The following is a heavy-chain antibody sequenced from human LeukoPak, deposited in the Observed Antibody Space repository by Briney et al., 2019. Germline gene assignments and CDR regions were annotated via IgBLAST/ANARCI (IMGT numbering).Heavy chain of an antibody. J-gene: IGHJ4*02. CDR3: AGDYDSRSGTYDY. Sequence: GGSLRLSCAASGFTVSSNYMSWVRQAPGKGLEWVSAIYSGGSTYYADPVKGRFTISRDNSKNTLYLQMNSLRAEDTAVYYCAGDYDSRSGTYDYWGQGTLVTVSS. D-gene: IGHD3-22*01. CDR2: IYSGGST. V-gene: IGHV3-53*01. CDR1: GFTVSSNY.